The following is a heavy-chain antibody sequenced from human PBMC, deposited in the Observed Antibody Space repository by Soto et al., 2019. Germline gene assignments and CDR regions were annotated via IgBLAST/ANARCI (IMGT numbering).Heavy chain of an antibody. Sequence: SETLSLTCTVSGASFSPNYWTWIRQSPGKGLEWVGHIYYGGSTSYNPSLKSRVTISLETSRSQFSLRLSSVTAADTAVYYCARLGKYYQSLDTWGPGTLVTVSS. J-gene: IGHJ5*02. D-gene: IGHD2-2*01. CDR1: GASFSPNY. CDR2: IYYGGST. CDR3: ARLGKYYQSLDT. V-gene: IGHV4-59*08.